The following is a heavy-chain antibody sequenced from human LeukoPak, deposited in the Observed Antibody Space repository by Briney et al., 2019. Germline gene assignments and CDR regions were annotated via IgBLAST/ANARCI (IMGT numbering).Heavy chain of an antibody. CDR3: ARAGSRSGSYYY. Sequence: ASVKVSCKASGYTFTTSTMHWVRQVPGQRLEWMGCINAGNDNTEFSERFQDRVTITRDTSASTVYMELRSLRSDDTAVYHCARAGSRSGSYYYWGQGTLVTVSS. V-gene: IGHV1-3*01. CDR2: INAGNDNT. CDR1: GYTFTTST. D-gene: IGHD3-10*01. J-gene: IGHJ4*02.